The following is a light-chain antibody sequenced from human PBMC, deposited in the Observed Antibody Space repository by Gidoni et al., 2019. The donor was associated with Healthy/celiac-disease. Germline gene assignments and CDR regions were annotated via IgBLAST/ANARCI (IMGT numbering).Light chain of an antibody. Sequence: SYELPHPLSVSASPGQTASITCSGDNSGDKYACWYQQKPGLSPVLFIYQDSKRSSGIPERFSGSNSGNTATLTIIGTQAMDEADYYCQAWDSSTVVFGGGTKLTVL. CDR1: NSGDKY. V-gene: IGLV3-1*01. CDR3: QAWDSSTVV. J-gene: IGLJ2*01. CDR2: QDS.